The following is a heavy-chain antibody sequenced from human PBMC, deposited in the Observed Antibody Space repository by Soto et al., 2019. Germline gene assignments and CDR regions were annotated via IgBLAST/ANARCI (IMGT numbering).Heavy chain of an antibody. Sequence: PGGSLRLSCAASGFTFSSYWMSWVRQAPGKGLEWLANINPAGTEKHYVDSVKGRFTVSRDNAKSSLFLQMTTLRAEDTAVFYCARGTPGFVYLTEWGQGTLVTVSS. CDR3: ARGTPGFVYLTE. J-gene: IGHJ4*02. V-gene: IGHV3-7*01. D-gene: IGHD3-9*01. CDR2: INPAGTEK. CDR1: GFTFSSYW.